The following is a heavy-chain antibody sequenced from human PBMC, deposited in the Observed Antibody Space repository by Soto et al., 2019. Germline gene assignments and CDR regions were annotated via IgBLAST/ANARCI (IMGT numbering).Heavy chain of an antibody. D-gene: IGHD3-3*01. J-gene: IGHJ3*02. CDR3: AKGGGVGVAGSAAFDM. V-gene: IGHV1-2*02. Sequence: QLHLVQSGAVVKKPGASVTVSCSASGYPVTAYYMHWVRQAPGRGLEWMGGINPATGAAKYTQTFQGRFTVARDLATRTGFMEPGGLTSGDTAGFYCAKGGGVGVAGSAAFDMWGQGTLVTVSS. CDR2: INPATGAA. CDR1: GYPVTAYY.